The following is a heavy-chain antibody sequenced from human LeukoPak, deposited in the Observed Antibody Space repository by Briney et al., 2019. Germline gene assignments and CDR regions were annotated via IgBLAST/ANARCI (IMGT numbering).Heavy chain of an antibody. V-gene: IGHV3-23*01. D-gene: IGHD3-22*01. CDR1: GFTFSSYA. CDR3: AKDKLMSSGYYRFDY. J-gene: IGHJ4*02. Sequence: GGSLRLSCAASGFTFSSYAMSWVRQAPGKGLEWVSAISGSGGSTYYADSVKGRFTISRDNSKNTLYLQTNSLRAEDTAVYYCAKDKLMSSGYYRFDYWGQGTLVTVSS. CDR2: ISGSGGST.